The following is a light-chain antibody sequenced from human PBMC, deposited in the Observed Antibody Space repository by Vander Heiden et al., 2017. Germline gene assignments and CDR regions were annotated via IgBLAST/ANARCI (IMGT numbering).Light chain of an antibody. CDR2: GKN. J-gene: IGLJ2*01. CDR3: NSRDSSGNHLGVV. V-gene: IGLV3-19*01. CDR1: SLRSYY. Sequence: SSELTQDPAVSVALGQTVRLTCQGDSLRSYYASWYQQKPGQAPVLVIYGKNNRPSGSPDRFSGSSSGNTASLTITGAQAEDEADYYCNSRDSSGNHLGVVFGGGTKLTVL.